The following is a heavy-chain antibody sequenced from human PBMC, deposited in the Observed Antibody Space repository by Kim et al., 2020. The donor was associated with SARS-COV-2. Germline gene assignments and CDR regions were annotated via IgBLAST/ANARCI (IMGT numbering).Heavy chain of an antibody. CDR1: GFTFSDYY. D-gene: IGHD3-22*01. CDR3: ARASGYDSSGYYYQILDI. Sequence: GGSLRLSCAASGFTFSDYYMSWIRQAPGKGLEWVSYISSSSSYTNYADSVKGRFTISRDNGKNSLYLQTNSLRVEDTAVYYCARASGYDSSGYYYQILDIWGQVTMVTVSS. V-gene: IGHV3-11*05. CDR2: ISSSSSYT. J-gene: IGHJ3*02.